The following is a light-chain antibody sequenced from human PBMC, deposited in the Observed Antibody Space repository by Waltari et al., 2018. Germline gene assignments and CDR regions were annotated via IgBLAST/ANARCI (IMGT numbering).Light chain of an antibody. CDR3: CSYAGSGTYV. CDR1: TSDVGNYNL. CDR2: DVI. Sequence: QSALTQPASVSGTPGQSITISCTGTTSDVGNYNLVSWYQQHPGKAPKLMICDVIKRPSGVSDRLSGSKSGNTASLTISGLQAEDEADYYCCSYAGSGTYVFGTGTKVTVL. J-gene: IGLJ1*01. V-gene: IGLV2-23*02.